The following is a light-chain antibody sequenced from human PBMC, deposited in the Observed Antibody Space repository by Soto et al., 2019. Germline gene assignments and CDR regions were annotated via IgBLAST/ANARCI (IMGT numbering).Light chain of an antibody. Sequence: DIQMTQSPSTLSASVGDRVTITCRASQSISSWLAWYQQKPGKAPKLLIYKASSLESGVPSRFSGSGSGTEFTLTISSLQPDDFETYYCQPYNSYRWTLGRGTKVDI. CDR3: QPYNSYRWT. V-gene: IGKV1-5*03. CDR1: QSISSW. J-gene: IGKJ1*01. CDR2: KAS.